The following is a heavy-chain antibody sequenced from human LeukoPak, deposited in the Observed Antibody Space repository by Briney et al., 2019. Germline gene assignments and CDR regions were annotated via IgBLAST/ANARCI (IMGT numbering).Heavy chain of an antibody. Sequence: GGSLRLSCAASGFTFSNYGMHWVRQAPGKGLEWVAFIRYDGSDKYYEDSLKGRFTISRDNSKNTVYLQMNSLRAEDTAVYYCARESGRDFADWGQGTLVTVSS. CDR1: GFTFSNYG. V-gene: IGHV3-30*02. CDR2: IRYDGSDK. CDR3: ARESGRDFAD. D-gene: IGHD2-21*01. J-gene: IGHJ4*02.